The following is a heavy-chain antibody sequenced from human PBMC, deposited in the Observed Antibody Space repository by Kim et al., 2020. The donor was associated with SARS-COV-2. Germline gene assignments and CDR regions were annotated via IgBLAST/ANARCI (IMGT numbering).Heavy chain of an antibody. D-gene: IGHD2-2*01. Sequence: GGSLRLSCAASGFTFSSYSMNWVRQAPGKGLEWVSSISSSSSYIYYADSVKGRFTISRDNAKNSLYLQMNSLRAEDTAVYYCARDSLYCSSTSCPGPYFDLWGRGTLVTVSS. CDR1: GFTFSSYS. CDR3: ARDSLYCSSTSCPGPYFDL. J-gene: IGHJ2*01. CDR2: ISSSSSYI. V-gene: IGHV3-21*01.